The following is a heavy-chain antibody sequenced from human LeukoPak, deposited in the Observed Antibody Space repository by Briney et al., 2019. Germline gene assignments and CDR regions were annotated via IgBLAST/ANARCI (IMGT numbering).Heavy chain of an antibody. V-gene: IGHV1-8*01. CDR3: ARGVVGATEFDY. D-gene: IGHD1-26*01. Sequence: ASVKVSCKASGYTSTSYDINWVRQATGQGLEWMGWMKPNSGNTGYAQKFQGRVTMTRNTSISTAYMELSSLRSEDTALYYCARGVVGATEFDYWGQGTLVTVSS. CDR2: MKPNSGNT. CDR1: GYTSTSYD. J-gene: IGHJ4*02.